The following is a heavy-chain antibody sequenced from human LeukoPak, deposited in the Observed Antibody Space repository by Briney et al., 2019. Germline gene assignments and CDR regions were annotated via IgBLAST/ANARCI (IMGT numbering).Heavy chain of an antibody. Sequence: ASVKVSCKASGYTFTSYGISWVRQAPGQGLEWMGWINPNSGGTNYAQKLQGRVTMTTDTSTSTAYMELRSLRSDDTAVYYCARGSSSWYRGYFDYWGQGTLVTVSS. D-gene: IGHD6-13*01. CDR3: ARGSSSWYRGYFDY. CDR1: GYTFTSYG. CDR2: INPNSGGT. V-gene: IGHV1-18*01. J-gene: IGHJ4*02.